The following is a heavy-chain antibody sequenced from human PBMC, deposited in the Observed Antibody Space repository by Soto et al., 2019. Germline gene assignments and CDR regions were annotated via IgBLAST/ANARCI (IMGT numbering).Heavy chain of an antibody. J-gene: IGHJ6*03. Sequence: PGGSLRLSCAASGFTFSSYSMNWVRQAPGKGLEWVSSISTSSSYIYYADSVKGRFTISRDNAKNSLYLQMNSLRAEDTAVYYCARVSGSSSSGYYYYMDVWGKGTTVTVSS. CDR3: ARVSGSSSSGYYYYMDV. V-gene: IGHV3-21*01. CDR2: ISTSSSYI. D-gene: IGHD6-6*01. CDR1: GFTFSSYS.